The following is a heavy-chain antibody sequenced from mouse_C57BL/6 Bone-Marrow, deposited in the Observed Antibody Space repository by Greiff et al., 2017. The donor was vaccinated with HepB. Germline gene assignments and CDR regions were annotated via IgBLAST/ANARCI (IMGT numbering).Heavy chain of an antibody. CDR3: ARLSIYYDYDEGYAMDY. D-gene: IGHD2-4*01. J-gene: IGHJ4*01. CDR1: GFTFSSYG. Sequence: VQLKESGGDLVKPGGSLKLSCAASGFTFSSYGMSWVRQTPDKRLEWVATISSGGSYTYYPDSVKGRFTISRDNAKNTLYLQMSSLKSEDTAMYYCARLSIYYDYDEGYAMDYWGQGTSVTVSS. V-gene: IGHV5-6*01. CDR2: ISSGGSYT.